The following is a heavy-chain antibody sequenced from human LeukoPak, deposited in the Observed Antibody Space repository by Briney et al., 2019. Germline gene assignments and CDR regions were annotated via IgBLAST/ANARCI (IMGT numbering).Heavy chain of an antibody. CDR2: IKSKTDGETT. CDR1: GFTFSNAW. D-gene: IGHD3-9*01. V-gene: IGHV3-15*01. Sequence: GGSLXLSCAASGFTFSNAWMTWVRQAPGRGLEGVGRIKSKTDGETTEYAASVKGRFTISRDDSENTLHLQMNSLKTEDTAVYYCATALTHVFDYWGQGTLVTVSS. J-gene: IGHJ4*02. CDR3: ATALTHVFDY.